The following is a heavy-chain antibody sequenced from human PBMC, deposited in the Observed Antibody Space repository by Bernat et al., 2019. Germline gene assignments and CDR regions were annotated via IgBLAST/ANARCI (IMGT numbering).Heavy chain of an antibody. CDR1: GGSISSGDYY. D-gene: IGHD5-24*01. J-gene: IGHJ4*02. CDR2: IYYSGSA. CDR3: VRVHDGYRNDY. Sequence: QVQLQESGPGLVKPSQTLSLTCTVSGGSISSGDYYWSWIRQPPGKGLEWIGYIYYSGSAYYNPSLKSRVTISVDTSKNQFALKLSSVTAADTAVYYCVRVHDGYRNDYWGQGTLVTVSS. V-gene: IGHV4-30-4*01.